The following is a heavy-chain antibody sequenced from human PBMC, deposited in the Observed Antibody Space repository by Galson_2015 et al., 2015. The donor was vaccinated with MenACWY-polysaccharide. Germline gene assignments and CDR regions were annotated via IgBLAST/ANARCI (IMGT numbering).Heavy chain of an antibody. V-gene: IGHV1-8*01. CDR1: GYTFTSYD. CDR2: MNPNSGNT. J-gene: IGHJ4*02. CDR3: ASTKAGTHYFEY. Sequence: SVKVSCKASGYTFTSYDINWARQSTGQGLQWMGWMNPNSGNTGYAQDFQGRVTMTRNTSISTAYMELNSLRSEDTAVYYCASTKAGTHYFEYWGQGTLLTVSS. D-gene: IGHD6-19*01.